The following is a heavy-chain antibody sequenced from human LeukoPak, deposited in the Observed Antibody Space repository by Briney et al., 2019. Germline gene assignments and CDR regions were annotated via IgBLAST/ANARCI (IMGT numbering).Heavy chain of an antibody. CDR3: ARDVRIAARPGYYYYYMDV. Sequence: SETLSLTCTVSGGSISSYYWSWIRQPPGKGLEWIGYIYYSGSTNYNPSLKSRVTISVDTSKNQFSLKLSSVTAADTAVYYCARDVRIAARPGYYYYYMDVWGKGTTVTVSS. D-gene: IGHD6-6*01. V-gene: IGHV4-59*01. CDR2: IYYSGST. CDR1: GGSISSYY. J-gene: IGHJ6*03.